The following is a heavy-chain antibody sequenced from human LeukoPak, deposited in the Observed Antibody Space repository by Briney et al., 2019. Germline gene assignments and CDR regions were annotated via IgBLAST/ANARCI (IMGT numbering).Heavy chain of an antibody. Sequence: GGSLRLSCAASGFTLSSYAMSWVRQAPGKGLEWVSAITGSGGSTYYADSVKGRFTISRDNAKNSLYLQMNSLRAEDTALYYCARRYCSGGSCYDDYWGQGTLVTVSS. D-gene: IGHD2-15*01. V-gene: IGHV3-23*01. CDR2: ITGSGGST. J-gene: IGHJ4*02. CDR3: ARRYCSGGSCYDDY. CDR1: GFTLSSYA.